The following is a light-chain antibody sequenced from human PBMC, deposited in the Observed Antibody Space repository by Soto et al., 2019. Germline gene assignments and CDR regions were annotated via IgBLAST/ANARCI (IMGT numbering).Light chain of an antibody. Sequence: DIQMTQSPSTLSASVGDRVTITCRASQSISSWLAWYQQKPGKAPKLLIYKASILESGVPSRFSGSGSGTEFTLTISSLQPDDFTTYYCQQYDSYLITFGGGTTVEIK. J-gene: IGKJ4*01. CDR1: QSISSW. CDR2: KAS. V-gene: IGKV1-5*03. CDR3: QQYDSYLIT.